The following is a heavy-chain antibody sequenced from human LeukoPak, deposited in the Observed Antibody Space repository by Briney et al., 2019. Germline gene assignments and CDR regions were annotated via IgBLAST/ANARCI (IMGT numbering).Heavy chain of an antibody. CDR2: ISYDGSNK. D-gene: IGHD6-6*01. CDR3: ARGPNSNWSGLDF. V-gene: IGHV3-30*03. Sequence: GGSLRLSCAASGFTFSSYGMHWVRQAPGKGLEWVAVISYDGSNKYYADSVKGRFTISRDNSKNTLYLQVNNLRAEDTAVYYCARGPNSNWSGLDFWGQGALLTVSS. CDR1: GFTFSSYG. J-gene: IGHJ4*02.